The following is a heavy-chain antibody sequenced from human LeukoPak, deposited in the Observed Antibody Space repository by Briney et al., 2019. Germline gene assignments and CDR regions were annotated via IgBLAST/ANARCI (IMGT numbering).Heavy chain of an antibody. V-gene: IGHV3-30-3*01. CDR2: ISYDGSNK. CDR1: GFTFSSYA. D-gene: IGHD2-15*01. J-gene: IGHJ4*02. Sequence: GGSLRLSCAASGFTFSSYAMHWVRQAPGKGLEWVAVISYDGSNKYYADSVKGRFTISRDNSKNTLYLQMNSLRAEDTAVYYCAKDHDIVVVVAATGFDYWGQGTLVTVSS. CDR3: AKDHDIVVVVAATGFDY.